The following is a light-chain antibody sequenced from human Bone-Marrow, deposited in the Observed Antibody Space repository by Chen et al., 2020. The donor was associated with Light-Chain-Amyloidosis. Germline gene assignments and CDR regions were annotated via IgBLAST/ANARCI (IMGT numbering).Light chain of an antibody. CDR3: QQYGTSPLT. J-gene: IGKJ4*01. CDR1: LTISSNY. Sequence: EIVLTQSPGTLSLSPGEGANRSCRASLTISSNYLTWYQQKFGQAPRLLIYGSSSRATGIPDRFSGSGSGTYFTLTINRLEPEDFAMYYCQQYGTSPLTFGGGTKVEIK. V-gene: IGKV3-20*01. CDR2: GSS.